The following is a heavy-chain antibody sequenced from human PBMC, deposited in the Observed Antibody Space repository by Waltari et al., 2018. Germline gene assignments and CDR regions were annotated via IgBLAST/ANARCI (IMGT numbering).Heavy chain of an antibody. CDR3: ATVWGTTVITPRPFDY. V-gene: IGHV1-24*01. J-gene: IGHJ4*02. Sequence: QVQLVQSGAEVKKPGASVKVSCKVSGYTLTELSMQWVRQAPGKGLEWMGGFDPEDGETIYAQKFQDRVTMTEDTSTDTAYMQLSSLRSEDTAVYYCATVWGTTVITPRPFDYWGQGTLVTVSS. CDR2: FDPEDGET. D-gene: IGHD4-17*01. CDR1: GYTLTELS.